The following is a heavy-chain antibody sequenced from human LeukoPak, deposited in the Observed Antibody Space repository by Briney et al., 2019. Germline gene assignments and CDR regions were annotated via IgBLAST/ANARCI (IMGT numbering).Heavy chain of an antibody. D-gene: IGHD2-15*01. Sequence: GGSLRLSCAASGFTFSSYAMHWVRQAPGKGLEYVSAISSNGGSTYYANSVRGRVTISRGHCKNQLYLQMGSLRAEDMAVYYCARSEVVVAFRLDYWGQGTLVTVSS. CDR2: ISSNGGST. J-gene: IGHJ4*02. CDR1: GFTFSSYA. CDR3: ARSEVVVAFRLDY. V-gene: IGHV3-64*01.